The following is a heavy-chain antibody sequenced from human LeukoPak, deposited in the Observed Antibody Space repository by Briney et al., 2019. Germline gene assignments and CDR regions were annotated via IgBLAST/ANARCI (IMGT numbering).Heavy chain of an antibody. CDR2: IIPIFGTA. V-gene: IGHV1-69*05. CDR1: GATFSSYA. J-gene: IGHJ6*03. D-gene: IGHD2-8*01. CDR3: ARSLFANYFYYYMDV. Sequence: GSSVKVSCKASGATFSSYAISWVRQAPGQGLEWMGGIIPIFGTANYAQKFQGRVTITTDESTSTAYMELSSLRSEDTAVYYCARSLFANYFYYYMDVWGKGTTVTVSS.